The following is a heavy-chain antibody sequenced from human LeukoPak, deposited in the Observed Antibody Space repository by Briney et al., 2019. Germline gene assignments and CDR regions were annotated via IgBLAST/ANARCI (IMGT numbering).Heavy chain of an antibody. CDR3: ARVVGATSDAFDI. J-gene: IGHJ3*02. V-gene: IGHV1-2*02. D-gene: IGHD1-26*01. CDR1: GYTFTSYD. CDR2: INPNSGGT. Sequence: ASVKVSCKASGYTFTSYDINWVRQATGQGLEWMGWINPNSGGTNYAQKFQGRVTMTRDTSISTAYMELSRLRSDDTAVYYCARVVGATSDAFDIWGQGTMVTVSS.